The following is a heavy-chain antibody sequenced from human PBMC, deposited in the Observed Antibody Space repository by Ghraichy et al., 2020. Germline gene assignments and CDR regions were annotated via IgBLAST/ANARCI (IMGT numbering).Heavy chain of an antibody. V-gene: IGHV4-34*01. CDR2: INHSGST. CDR1: GGSFSGYY. Sequence: SQTLSLTCAVYGGSFSGYYWSWIRQPPGKGLEWIGEINHSGSTNYNPSLKSRVTISVDTSKNQFSLKLSSVTAEDTAVYYCAREGLRPSEARKRYYYDSSGYYYRYWGQGTLVTVSS. D-gene: IGHD3-22*01. CDR3: AREGLRPSEARKRYYYDSSGYYYRY. J-gene: IGHJ4*02.